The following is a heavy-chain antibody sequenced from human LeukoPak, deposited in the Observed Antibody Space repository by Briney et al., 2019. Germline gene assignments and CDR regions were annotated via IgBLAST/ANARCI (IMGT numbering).Heavy chain of an antibody. V-gene: IGHV4-34*01. J-gene: IGHJ4*02. CDR2: INHSGST. Sequence: SETLSLTCAVYGGSFSGYYWSWIRQPPGKGLEWIGEINHSGSTNYNPSLKSRVTISVDTSKNQFSLKLSSVTAADTAVYYCARDTRGGWFLHFYIWGQGTLVTVSS. D-gene: IGHD6-19*01. CDR3: ARDTRGGWFLHFYI. CDR1: GGSFSGYY.